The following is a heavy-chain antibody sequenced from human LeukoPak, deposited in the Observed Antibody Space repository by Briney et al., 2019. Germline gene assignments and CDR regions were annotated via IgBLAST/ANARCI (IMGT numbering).Heavy chain of an antibody. V-gene: IGHV4-4*07. CDR3: ARDTDSYGPDFDY. Sequence: SETLSLTCTVSGGSISRYYWSWIRQPAGKGLEWIGRIYTSGINNYNPSLKSRVSMSVDTSKNQFSLNLRSVTAEDTAVYYCARDTDSYGPDFDYWGQGTLVTVSS. J-gene: IGHJ4*02. CDR2: IYTSGIN. D-gene: IGHD5-18*01. CDR1: GGSISRYY.